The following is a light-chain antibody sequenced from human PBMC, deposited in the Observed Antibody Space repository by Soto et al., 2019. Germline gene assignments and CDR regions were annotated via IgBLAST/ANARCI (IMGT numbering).Light chain of an antibody. Sequence: DIQMTQSPSSLSASVGDRVTITCWASQSISSYLNWYQQKPGKAPKLLIYAASSLESGVPSRFSGSGSGTEFTLTISSLQPDDSATYYCQHYNTIRRTFGGGTKVDIK. CDR3: QHYNTIRRT. CDR1: QSISSY. V-gene: IGKV1-39*01. J-gene: IGKJ4*01. CDR2: AAS.